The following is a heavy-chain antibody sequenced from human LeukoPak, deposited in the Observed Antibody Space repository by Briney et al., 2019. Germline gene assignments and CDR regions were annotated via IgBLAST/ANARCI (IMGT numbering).Heavy chain of an antibody. V-gene: IGHV4-39*01. CDR3: ARRRVESGTITEDNWFDP. Sequence: SETLSLTCTVSGGSISSSSYYWGWIRQPPGKGLEWIGSIYYSGSTYYNPSLKSRVTISVDTSKNQFSLKLSSVTAADTAVYYCARRRVESGTITEDNWFDPWGQGTLVTVSS. D-gene: IGHD5-24*01. CDR2: IYYSGST. CDR1: GGSISSSSYY. J-gene: IGHJ5*02.